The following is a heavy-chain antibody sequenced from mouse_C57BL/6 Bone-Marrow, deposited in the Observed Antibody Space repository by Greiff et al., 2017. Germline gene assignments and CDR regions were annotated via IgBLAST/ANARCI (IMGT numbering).Heavy chain of an antibody. J-gene: IGHJ1*03. Sequence: QVQLKQSGAELARPGASVKLSCKASGYTFTSYGISWVKQRTGQGLEWIGEIYPRSGNTYYNEKFKGKATLTADKSSSTAYMELRSLTSEDSAVYFCARHFHFDVWGTGTTVTVSS. V-gene: IGHV1-81*01. CDR1: GYTFTSYG. CDR2: IYPRSGNT. CDR3: ARHFHFDV.